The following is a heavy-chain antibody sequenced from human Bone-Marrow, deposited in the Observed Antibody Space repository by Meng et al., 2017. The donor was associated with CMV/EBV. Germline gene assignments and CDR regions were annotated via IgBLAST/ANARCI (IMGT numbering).Heavy chain of an antibody. V-gene: IGHV4-4*02. CDR2: IYRGGST. D-gene: IGHD4-17*01. J-gene: IGHJ6*02. Sequence: SETLSLTCAVSGGSVRNINGWTWVRQPPGKGLEWIGEIYRGGSTNYSPSVKSRVTMSVDRSKNHISLRLTSVTAADTAVYYCAKDVGDYGNYYGMDVWGQGTTVTVSS. CDR1: GGSVRNING. CDR3: AKDVGDYGNYYGMDV.